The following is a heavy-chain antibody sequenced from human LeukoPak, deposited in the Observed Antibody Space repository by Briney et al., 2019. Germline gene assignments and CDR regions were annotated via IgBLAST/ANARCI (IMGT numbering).Heavy chain of an antibody. CDR1: GGSVSSGSYY. D-gene: IGHD5-18*01. CDR3: ARGGGYSYGYAFDI. V-gene: IGHV4-61*01. Sequence: SETLSLTCTVSGGSVSSGSYYWSWIRQPPGKGLEWIGNIYYSGGTNYNPSLKSRVTISIDTSKNQFSLKLSSVTAADTAVFYCARGGGYSYGYAFDIWGQGTMVTVS. CDR2: IYYSGGT. J-gene: IGHJ3*02.